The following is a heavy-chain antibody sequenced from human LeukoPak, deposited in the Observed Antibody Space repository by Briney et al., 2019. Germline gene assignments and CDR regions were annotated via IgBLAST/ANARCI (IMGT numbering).Heavy chain of an antibody. CDR3: AWGRSGSFDY. Sequence: GGSLRLSCAASGFTFSNFWMNWVRQAPGIGLEWVANINQDGSEDYYVDSLKDRFTISRDNAKNSLYLEMNNLRAEDTAIYYCAWGRSGSFDYWGQETLVTVSS. CDR2: INQDGSED. CDR1: GFTFSNFW. V-gene: IGHV3-7*04. J-gene: IGHJ4*02. D-gene: IGHD3-10*01.